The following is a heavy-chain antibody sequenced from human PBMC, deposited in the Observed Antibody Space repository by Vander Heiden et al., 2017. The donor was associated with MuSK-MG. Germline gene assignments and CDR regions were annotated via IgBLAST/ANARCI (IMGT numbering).Heavy chain of an antibody. J-gene: IGHJ6*03. CDR2: SKSESDGGTT. D-gene: IGHD2-15*01. V-gene: IGHV3-15*01. Sequence: EVQLVESGGGSVRSGGSLRLACAAPGFMFYNAWVNWVRQAPGKGLEWVARSKSESDGGTTDYAAPVKGRFTISRDDSKNAVYLQMNSLKTEDTAVYYCTTGFCSGGSCYYYFYMDLWGKGTTVNVSS. CDR3: TTGFCSGGSCYYYFYMDL. CDR1: GFMFYNAW.